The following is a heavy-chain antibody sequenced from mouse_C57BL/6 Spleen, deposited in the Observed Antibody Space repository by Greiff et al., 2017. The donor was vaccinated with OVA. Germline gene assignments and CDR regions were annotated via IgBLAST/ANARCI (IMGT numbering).Heavy chain of an antibody. V-gene: IGHV1-54*01. D-gene: IGHD2-4*01. J-gene: IGHJ2*01. CDR1: GYAFTNYL. Sequence: VMLVESGAELVRPGTSVKVSCKASGYAFTNYLIEWVKQRPGQGLEWIGVINPGSGGTNYNEKFKGKATLTADKSSSTAYMQLSSLTSEDSAVYFCARREDYDVVFGYWGQGTTLTVSS. CDR2: INPGSGGT. CDR3: ARREDYDVVFGY.